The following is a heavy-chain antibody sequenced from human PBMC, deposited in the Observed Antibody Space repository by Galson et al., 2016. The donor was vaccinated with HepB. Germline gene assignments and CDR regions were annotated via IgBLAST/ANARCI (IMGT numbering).Heavy chain of an antibody. V-gene: IGHV3-30*03. Sequence: SLRLSCAASGFSLSNCGMHWVRQAPGKGLEWVAAVSRERSKKYFADSVKGRFTISRDNSKNTLFLQMDSLRDEDTAVYYCARAGSSWYFDYWGQGTLVTVSS. CDR1: GFSLSNCG. D-gene: IGHD6-13*01. CDR2: VSRERSKK. CDR3: ARAGSSWYFDY. J-gene: IGHJ4*02.